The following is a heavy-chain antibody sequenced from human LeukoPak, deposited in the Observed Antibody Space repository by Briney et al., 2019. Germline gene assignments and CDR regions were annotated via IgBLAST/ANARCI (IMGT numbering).Heavy chain of an antibody. J-gene: IGHJ4*02. CDR1: GGSISSGGYY. Sequence: SETLSLTCTVSGGSISSGGYYWSWARQPPGKDLQWIGYIYHSGSTYYNPSLKSRVTISVDRSKNQFSLKLSSVTAADTAVYYCARDWGATKGMDYWGQGTLVTVSS. D-gene: IGHD1-26*01. CDR3: ARDWGATKGMDY. V-gene: IGHV4-30-2*01. CDR2: IYHSGST.